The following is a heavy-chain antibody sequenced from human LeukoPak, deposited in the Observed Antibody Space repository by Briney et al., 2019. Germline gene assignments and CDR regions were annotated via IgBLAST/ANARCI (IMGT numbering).Heavy chain of an antibody. J-gene: IGHJ4*02. CDR1: GGSISSYF. CDR3: ASVRASLTIDY. V-gene: IGHV4-59*01. Sequence: SETLSLTCTVSGGSISSYFWSWIRQPPGKGLEWIGYISYSGSTNYNPSLKSRVTISVDTSKNQFSLKVSSATAADTAVYFCASVRASLTIDYWGQGALVTVSS. D-gene: IGHD2/OR15-2a*01. CDR2: ISYSGST.